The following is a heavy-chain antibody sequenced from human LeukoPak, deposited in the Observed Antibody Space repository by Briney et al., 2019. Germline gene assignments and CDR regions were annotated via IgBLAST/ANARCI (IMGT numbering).Heavy chain of an antibody. J-gene: IGHJ4*02. Sequence: PGGSLRLSCAASGFTFSSYWMSWVRQAPGKGLEWVANIKQDGSEKYYVDSVKGRFTISRDNAKNSLYLQMNSLRAEDTAVYYCAKGGIVVVPAAGTNDYWGQGTLVTVSS. CDR2: IKQDGSEK. D-gene: IGHD2-2*01. CDR3: AKGGIVVVPAAGTNDY. CDR1: GFTFSSYW. V-gene: IGHV3-7*03.